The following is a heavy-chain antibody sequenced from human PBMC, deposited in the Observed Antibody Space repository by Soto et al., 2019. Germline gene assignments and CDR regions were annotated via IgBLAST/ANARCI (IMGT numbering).Heavy chain of an antibody. CDR3: ARAPLGEWERRAFDY. CDR2: IYYSGST. Sequence: PSETLSLTCTVSGGSISSCDYYWSWIRQPPGKGLEWIGYIYYSGSTYYNPSLKSRVTISVDTSKNQFSLKLSSVTAADTAVYYCARAPLGEWERRAFDYWGQGTLVTVSS. CDR1: GGSISSCDYY. J-gene: IGHJ4*02. V-gene: IGHV4-30-4*01. D-gene: IGHD1-26*01.